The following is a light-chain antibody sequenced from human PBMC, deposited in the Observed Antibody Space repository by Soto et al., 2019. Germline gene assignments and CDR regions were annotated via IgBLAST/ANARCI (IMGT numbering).Light chain of an antibody. CDR2: GAS. CDR3: QQYNNWPLA. V-gene: IGKV3-15*01. CDR1: QSVSSN. J-gene: IGKJ1*01. Sequence: EIVMTQSPATLSVSPGERATLSCRASQSVSSNLAWYQQKPGQAPRLLIYGASTRATGIPARFSGSGSGTEFTLTISNLQSEDFAVYYCQQYNNWPLAFAQGTKVEI.